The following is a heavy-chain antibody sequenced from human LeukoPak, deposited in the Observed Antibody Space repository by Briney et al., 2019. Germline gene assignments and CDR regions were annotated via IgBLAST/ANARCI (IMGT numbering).Heavy chain of an antibody. J-gene: IGHJ3*02. CDR3: ARAWVGAFDI. Sequence: SQTLSLTCTVSGGSISSGSYYWSWIRQPAGKGLEWIGRIYTSGSTNYNPSLKSRVTISVDTSKHQFSLKLSSVTAADTAVYYCARAWVGAFDIWGQGTMVTVSS. V-gene: IGHV4-61*02. D-gene: IGHD1-26*01. CDR1: GGSISSGSYY. CDR2: IYTSGST.